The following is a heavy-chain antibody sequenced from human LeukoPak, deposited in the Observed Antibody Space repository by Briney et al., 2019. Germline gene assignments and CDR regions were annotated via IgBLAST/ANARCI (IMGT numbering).Heavy chain of an antibody. D-gene: IGHD3-10*01. V-gene: IGHV3-30*02. CDR1: GFTFSSYG. CDR3: AKGHDYYGSGSSDY. J-gene: IGHJ4*02. CDR2: IRYDGSNK. Sequence: GGSLRLSCAASGFTFSSYGMHWVRQAPGKGLEGVAFIRYDGSNKYYADSVKGRFTISRDNSKNTLYLQMNSLRAEDTAVYYCAKGHDYYGSGSSDYWGQGTLVTVSS.